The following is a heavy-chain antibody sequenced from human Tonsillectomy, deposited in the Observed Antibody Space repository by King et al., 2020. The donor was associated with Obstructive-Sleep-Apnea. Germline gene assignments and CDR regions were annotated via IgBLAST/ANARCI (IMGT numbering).Heavy chain of an antibody. V-gene: IGHV3-30*02. CDR2: IRFDGNTE. J-gene: IGHJ4*01. D-gene: IGHD3-3*01. Sequence: VQLVESGGGVVQPGRSLRLSCAASGFTFSSYGMHWVRQAPGKGLEWVTFIRFDGNTEFYADSVKGRFTISRDNPKNTLYLQMNSLRPGDTAVYYCARDFWAFSSSSFDYRGHGTLVTVSS. CDR1: GFTFSSYG. CDR3: ARDFWAFSSSSFDY.